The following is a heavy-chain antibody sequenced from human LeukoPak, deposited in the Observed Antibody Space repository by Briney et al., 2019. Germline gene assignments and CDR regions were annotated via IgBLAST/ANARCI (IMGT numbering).Heavy chain of an antibody. V-gene: IGHV1-2*02. CDR1: GYTFTGYY. CDR2: INPNSGGT. J-gene: IGHJ4*02. CDR3: ARGEDLLVPLDY. D-gene: IGHD2-8*02. Sequence: ASVKVSCKASGYTFTGYYMHWVRQAPGQGLEWMGWINPNSGGTNFAQKFQGRVTMTRDTSISTAYMELSRLRSDDTAVYYCARGEDLLVPLDYWGRGTLVTVSS.